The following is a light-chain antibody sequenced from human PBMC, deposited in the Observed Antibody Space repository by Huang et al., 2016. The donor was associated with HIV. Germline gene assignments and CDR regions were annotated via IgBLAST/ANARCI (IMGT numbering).Light chain of an antibody. CDR2: AAS. V-gene: IGKV3-11*01. J-gene: IGKJ4*01. CDR1: QSLNKF. CDR3: QQRSNSLT. Sequence: EIVLTQSPDTLSLSPGQRATLSCRASQSLNKFLNWYQHKPGQAPRLPFYAASNRAAGIPARVNGSGSGTDFTLTITSLKHEDFAIYYCQQRSNSLTFGGGTKVEIK.